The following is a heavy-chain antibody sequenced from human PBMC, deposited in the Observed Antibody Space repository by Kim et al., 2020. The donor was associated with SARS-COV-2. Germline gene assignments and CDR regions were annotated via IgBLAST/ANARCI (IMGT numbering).Heavy chain of an antibody. Sequence: ASVKVSCKSSGYTFGRYTMNWVRQAPGQGLEWMGVIDPAGGDTSLARQFQGRLTITRDTSTSTVYMELASLRSDDTAIYYCARDKWALVDCSGDCYSALEFWGQGALVTVSS. CDR1: GYTFGRYT. CDR3: ARDKWALVDCSGDCYSALEF. V-gene: IGHV1-46*01. D-gene: IGHD2-21*02. CDR2: IDPAGGDT. J-gene: IGHJ4*02.